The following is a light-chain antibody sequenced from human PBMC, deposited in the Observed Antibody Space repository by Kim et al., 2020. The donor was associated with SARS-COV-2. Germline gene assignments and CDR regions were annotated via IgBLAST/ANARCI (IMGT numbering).Light chain of an antibody. Sequence: DIQMTQSPSSLSASVGDRVIITCRASQGIANSLAWYQQRPGKAPKLLIYAASTLQSGVPSRFSGGGSGTDFTLTISTLQPEDVATYYCQKYNSVPLTFGGGTKVDIK. CDR2: AAS. V-gene: IGKV1-27*01. CDR3: QKYNSVPLT. CDR1: QGIANS. J-gene: IGKJ4*01.